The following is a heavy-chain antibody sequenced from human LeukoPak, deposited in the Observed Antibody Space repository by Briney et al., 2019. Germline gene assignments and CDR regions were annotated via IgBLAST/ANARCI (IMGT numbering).Heavy chain of an antibody. Sequence: SETLSLTCTVSGGPISSYYWSWIRQPAGKGLEWIGHIYSSENTNYNPSLKSRVTMSVDTSKNQFSLKLSSVTAADTAVYYCASIAVAGTDYFDYWGQGTLVTVSS. V-gene: IGHV4-4*07. CDR3: ASIAVAGTDYFDY. J-gene: IGHJ4*02. D-gene: IGHD6-19*01. CDR1: GGPISSYY. CDR2: IYSSENT.